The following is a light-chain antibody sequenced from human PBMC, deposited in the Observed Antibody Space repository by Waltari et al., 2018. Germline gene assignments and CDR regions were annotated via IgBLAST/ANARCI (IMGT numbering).Light chain of an antibody. J-gene: IGKJ1*01. CDR2: KVS. V-gene: IGKV2-30*01. CDR1: QSLLYSDGYTY. Sequence: DVVMTQSPLALPVTLGQPASIPCRSSQSLLYSDGYTYLNWFQQRPGQSPRRLIYKVSYRDPGVPDRFSGCGSGTDFTLKISRVEAEYVGVYYCMQGTHWPRTFGQGTKVEIK. CDR3: MQGTHWPRT.